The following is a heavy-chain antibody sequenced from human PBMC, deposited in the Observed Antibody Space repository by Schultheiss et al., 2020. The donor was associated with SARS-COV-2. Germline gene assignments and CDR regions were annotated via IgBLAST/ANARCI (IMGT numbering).Heavy chain of an antibody. Sequence: GGSLRLSCAASGFTFSSYDMHWVRQATGKGLEWVSAIGTAGDTYYSGSVKGRFTVSRDIAKNSLYLQMNSLRAEDTAIYYCAKDPGYCSSTTPLCYMDVWGKGTTVTVSS. CDR2: IGTAGDT. V-gene: IGHV3-13*01. D-gene: IGHD2-2*01. J-gene: IGHJ6*03. CDR3: AKDPGYCSSTTPLCYMDV. CDR1: GFTFSSYD.